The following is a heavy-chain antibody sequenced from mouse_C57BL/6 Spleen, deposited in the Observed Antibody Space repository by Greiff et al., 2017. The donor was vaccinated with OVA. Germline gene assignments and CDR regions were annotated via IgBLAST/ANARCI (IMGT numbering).Heavy chain of an antibody. CDR2: IHPNSGST. CDR3: AHYYGSSYLYAMDY. CDR1: GYTFTSYW. Sequence: QVHVKQPGAELVKPGASVKLSCKASGYTFTSYWMHWVKQRPGQGLEWIGMIHPNSGSTNYNEKFKSKATLTVDKSSSTAYMQLSSLTSEDSAVYYCAHYYGSSYLYAMDYWGQGTSVTVSS. V-gene: IGHV1-64*01. D-gene: IGHD1-1*01. J-gene: IGHJ4*01.